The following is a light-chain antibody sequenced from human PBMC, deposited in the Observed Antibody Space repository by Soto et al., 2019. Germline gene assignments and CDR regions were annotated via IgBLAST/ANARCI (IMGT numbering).Light chain of an antibody. CDR3: HHYNSYPWT. Sequence: DIQMTQSPSTLSASIGDRVTITCRASQTINNWLAWYQQKPGKAPNLLIYHASNLETGVPSRFSGSAFGTEFTLPISSLQPDDFATYYCHHYNSYPWTFGQGTKVEIK. CDR1: QTINNW. V-gene: IGKV1-5*01. CDR2: HAS. J-gene: IGKJ1*01.